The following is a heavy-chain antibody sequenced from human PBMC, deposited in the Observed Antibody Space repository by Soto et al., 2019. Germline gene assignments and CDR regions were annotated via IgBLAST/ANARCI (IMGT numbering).Heavy chain of an antibody. Sequence: QVQLLESGGGLVKPGGSLRLSCAASGFTVSDYYMGWIRQPPGEGLEWISYISGDSVYTNHADSVKGRFTISRDNAKNSMYLQMNSLRAEDTAVYFCATWQQVRMADIWGQGTMVTVSS. CDR1: GFTVSDYY. CDR3: ATWQQVRMADI. D-gene: IGHD6-13*01. CDR2: ISGDSVYT. V-gene: IGHV3-11*03. J-gene: IGHJ3*02.